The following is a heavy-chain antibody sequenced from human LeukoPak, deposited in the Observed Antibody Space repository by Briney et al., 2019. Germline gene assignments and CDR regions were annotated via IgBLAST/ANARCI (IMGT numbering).Heavy chain of an antibody. CDR3: ARLGPNYYYYGMDV. Sequence: PSETLSLTCTVSGGSISSYYWSSIRQPPGKGLEWIGYIYYSGSTNYNPSLKSRVTISVDTSKNQFSLKLSSVTAADTAVYYCARLGPNYYYYGMDVWGQGTTVTVSS. CDR1: GGSISSYY. J-gene: IGHJ6*02. D-gene: IGHD3-16*01. V-gene: IGHV4-59*08. CDR2: IYYSGST.